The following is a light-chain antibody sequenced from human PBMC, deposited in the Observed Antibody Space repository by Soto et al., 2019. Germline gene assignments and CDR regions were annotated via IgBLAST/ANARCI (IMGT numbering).Light chain of an antibody. Sequence: QSVLTQPPSVSGAPGQRVTISCTWSSSNIGAGYDVQWFQQLPGTAPKLLLYGNSNRPSGVPDRFSGSRSGTSASLAITGLQAEDEADYYCQSYDSRLSGWVFGGGTKLTVL. J-gene: IGLJ3*02. CDR2: GNS. CDR3: QSYDSRLSGWV. CDR1: SSNIGAGYD. V-gene: IGLV1-40*01.